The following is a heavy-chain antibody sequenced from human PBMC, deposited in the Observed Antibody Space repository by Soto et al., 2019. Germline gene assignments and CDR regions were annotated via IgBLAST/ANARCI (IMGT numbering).Heavy chain of an antibody. D-gene: IGHD2-2*01. Sequence: QMQLVESGGGVVQAGRSLRLSCAASGFTFRSYGIHWVRQAPGKGLEWVALIWFDGSKKYYVDSVKGRFAVSRDNSKNTLYLQMNSLRVEDTAVYNCARDRLVPYGYGMDVWGQGTTVTVSS. CDR2: IWFDGSKK. CDR3: ARDRLVPYGYGMDV. V-gene: IGHV3-33*01. CDR1: GFTFRSYG. J-gene: IGHJ6*02.